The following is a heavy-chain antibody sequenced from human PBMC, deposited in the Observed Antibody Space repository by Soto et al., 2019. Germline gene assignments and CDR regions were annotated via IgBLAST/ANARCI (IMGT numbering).Heavy chain of an antibody. CDR2: INPKSGGT. CDR3: ARDLAKGGGSAGFDY. D-gene: IGHD1-26*01. Sequence: VASVKVPCKASGATFTANYIHWVRQAPGQGVEWMGWINPKSGGTKYPQKFQGRVTMTRDTSLSTVYMTLTRLTSDDTAVYYCARDLAKGGGSAGFDYWGQGTLVTVSS. CDR1: GATFTANY. J-gene: IGHJ4*02. V-gene: IGHV1-2*02.